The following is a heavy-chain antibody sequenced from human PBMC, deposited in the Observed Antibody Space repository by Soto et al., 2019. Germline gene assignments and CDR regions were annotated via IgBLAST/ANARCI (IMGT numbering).Heavy chain of an antibody. D-gene: IGHD6-13*01. CDR1: GYTFTSYY. CDR3: ARANAIAAAGYPAGDYYYGMDV. V-gene: IGHV1-46*01. J-gene: IGHJ6*02. CDR2: INPSSGST. Sequence: ASVKVSCKASGYTFTSYYMHWVRQAPGQGLEWMGIINPSSGSTSYAQKFQGRVTMTRDTSTSTVYMELSSLRSEDTAVYYCARANAIAAAGYPAGDYYYGMDVWGQGTTVTVSS.